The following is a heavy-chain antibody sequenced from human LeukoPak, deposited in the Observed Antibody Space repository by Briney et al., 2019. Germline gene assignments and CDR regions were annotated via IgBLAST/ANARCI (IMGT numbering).Heavy chain of an antibody. D-gene: IGHD2-2*01. J-gene: IGHJ4*02. CDR2: ISGSGGST. Sequence: GGSLSLSCAASGFTFSSYAMSWVRQAPGKGLEWVSAISGSGGSTYYADSVKGRFTISRDNSKNTLYLQMNSLRAEDTAVYYCAKDDIVVVPAALDYWGQGTLVTVSS. CDR3: AKDDIVVVPAALDY. V-gene: IGHV3-23*01. CDR1: GFTFSSYA.